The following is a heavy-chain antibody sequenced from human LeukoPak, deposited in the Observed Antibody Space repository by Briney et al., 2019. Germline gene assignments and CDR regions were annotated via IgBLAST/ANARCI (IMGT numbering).Heavy chain of an antibody. CDR3: ARGLGSYPEIPLDY. D-gene: IGHD3-16*02. CDR2: VSAITGST. J-gene: IGHJ4*02. CDR1: GYTFINYG. V-gene: IGHV1-18*01. Sequence: ASVKVSCKASGYTFINYGISWVRQAPGEGLEWMGWVSAITGSTNYAQKLQGRVTLTTDTSTRTAYMDLRSLTSDDTAVYYCARGLGSYPEIPLDYWGKGTLVTVSS.